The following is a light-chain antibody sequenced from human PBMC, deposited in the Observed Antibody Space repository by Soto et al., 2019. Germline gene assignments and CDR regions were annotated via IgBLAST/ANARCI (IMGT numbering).Light chain of an antibody. V-gene: IGKV3-20*01. CDR3: QQYGTSPFT. CDR1: QTVSNNY. J-gene: IGKJ3*01. CDR2: GAS. Sequence: EIVLTQSPGTLSLSPGERATLSCRASQTVSNNYLAWYQQRPGQAPRLLIYGASSRATGIPDRFSGSGSGTDFTLTFSRLEPEDFAVYYCQQYGTSPFTFGPGTKVDIK.